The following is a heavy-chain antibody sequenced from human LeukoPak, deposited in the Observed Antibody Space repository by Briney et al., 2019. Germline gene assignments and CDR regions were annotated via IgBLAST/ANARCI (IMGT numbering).Heavy chain of an antibody. V-gene: IGHV1-69*13. Sequence: ASVKVSCKASGGTFSSYAISWVRQAPGQGLEWMGGIIPIFGTANYAQKFQGRVTITADESTSTAYMELSSLRSEDTAVYYCARGRSGQLWLRVGLRYYGMDVWGQGTTVTVSS. CDR2: IIPIFGTA. J-gene: IGHJ6*02. D-gene: IGHD5-18*01. CDR1: GGTFSSYA. CDR3: ARGRSGQLWLRVGLRYYGMDV.